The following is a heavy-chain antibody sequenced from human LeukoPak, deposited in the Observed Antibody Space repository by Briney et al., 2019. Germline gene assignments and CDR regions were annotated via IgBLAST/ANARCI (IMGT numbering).Heavy chain of an antibody. CDR3: ARGGCSSTSCYAYDF. CDR2: INPYSGVT. D-gene: IGHD2-2*01. J-gene: IGHJ4*02. V-gene: IGHV1-2*02. Sequence: ASVKVSCKASGYTFTDYNMHWVRQAPGQGLEWMGWINPYSGVTNYAQKFQARVTMTRGTSIRTAYMEMSSLESEDTAVYYCARGGCSSTSCYAYDFWGQGTLVTVSS. CDR1: GYTFTDYN.